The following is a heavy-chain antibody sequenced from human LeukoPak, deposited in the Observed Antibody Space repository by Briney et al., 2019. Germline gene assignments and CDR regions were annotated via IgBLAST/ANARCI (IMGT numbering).Heavy chain of an antibody. J-gene: IGHJ3*02. CDR3: ARQYYYDSSGYFFRPDAFDI. V-gene: IGHV1-46*03. CDR2: INPSGGST. CDR1: GYTFTNYY. D-gene: IGHD3-22*01. Sequence: ASVKVSCKASGYTFTNYYIHWVRQAPGQGLEWMGIINPSGGSTTYAQNFQGRVTMTRDTSTSTVYMDLSSLRSEDTAVYYCARQYYYDSSGYFFRPDAFDIWGQGTMVTVSS.